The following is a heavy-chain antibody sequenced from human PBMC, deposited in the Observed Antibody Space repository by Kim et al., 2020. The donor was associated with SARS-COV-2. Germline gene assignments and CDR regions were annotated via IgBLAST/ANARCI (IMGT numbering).Heavy chain of an antibody. V-gene: IGHV3-15*01. D-gene: IGHD2-8*01. Sequence: GGSLRLSCAASGFTFSNAWMSWVRQAPGKGLEWVGRIKSKTDGGTTDYAAPVKGRFTISRDDSKNTLYLQMNSLKTEDTAVYYCTTDETLYCTNGVCYRIQHWGQGTLVTVSS. J-gene: IGHJ1*01. CDR2: IKSKTDGGTT. CDR1: GFTFSNAW. CDR3: TTDETLYCTNGVCYRIQH.